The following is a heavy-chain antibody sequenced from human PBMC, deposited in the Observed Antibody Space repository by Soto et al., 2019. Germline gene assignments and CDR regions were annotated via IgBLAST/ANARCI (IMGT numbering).Heavy chain of an antibody. CDR1: GYSFTSYW. V-gene: IGHV5-51*01. CDR3: ARQSIAARPLYYYYGMDV. Sequence: LGESLKISCKGSGYSFTSYWIGWVRQMPGKGLEWMGIIYPGDSDTRYSPSFQGQVTISADKSISTAYLQWSSLKASDTAMYYCARQSIAARPLYYYYGMDVWGQGTTVTVSS. CDR2: IYPGDSDT. D-gene: IGHD6-6*01. J-gene: IGHJ6*02.